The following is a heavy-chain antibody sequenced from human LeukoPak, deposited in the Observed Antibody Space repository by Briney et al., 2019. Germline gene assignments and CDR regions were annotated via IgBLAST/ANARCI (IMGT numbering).Heavy chain of an antibody. CDR1: GFTFGSFW. D-gene: IGHD3-3*01. J-gene: IGHJ4*02. CDR2: IKEDGSEN. CDR3: ASWAGNTQSDSWSGPFDY. V-gene: IGHV3-7*01. Sequence: GGCLRLSCAASGFTFGSFWMSWIRQAPGKGLEWVANIKEDGSENFYVDPVKGRFTISRDNAKNSLYLQMSSLRVEDTAVYYCASWAGNTQSDSWSGPFDYSGQGTLVTLSS.